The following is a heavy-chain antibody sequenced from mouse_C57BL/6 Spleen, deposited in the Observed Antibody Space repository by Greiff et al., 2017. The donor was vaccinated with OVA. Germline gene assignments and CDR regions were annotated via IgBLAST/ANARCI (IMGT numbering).Heavy chain of an antibody. D-gene: IGHD2-3*01. CDR3: ARDRGIDGYSEAY. CDR1: GYSITSGYY. Sequence: EVKLVESGPGLVKPSQSLSLTCSVTGYSITSGYYWNWIRQFPGNKLEWMGYISYDGSNNYNPSLKNRISITRDTSKNQFFLKLNSVTTEDTATYYCARDRGIDGYSEAYWGQGTLVTVSA. CDR2: ISYDGSN. J-gene: IGHJ3*01. V-gene: IGHV3-6*01.